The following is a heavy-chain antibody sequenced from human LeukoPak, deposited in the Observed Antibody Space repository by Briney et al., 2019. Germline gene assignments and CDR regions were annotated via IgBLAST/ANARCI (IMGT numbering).Heavy chain of an antibody. CDR3: ARGEGITMTNTIDY. Sequence: PSETLSLTCAVYGGSFSGYYWSWIRQPPGKGLEWIGEINHSRSTSYNPSLKSRVTISVDTSKNQFSLKLSSVTAADTAVYYCARGEGITMTNTIDYWGQGTLVTVSS. CDR1: GGSFSGYY. D-gene: IGHD3-22*01. V-gene: IGHV4-34*01. CDR2: INHSRST. J-gene: IGHJ4*02.